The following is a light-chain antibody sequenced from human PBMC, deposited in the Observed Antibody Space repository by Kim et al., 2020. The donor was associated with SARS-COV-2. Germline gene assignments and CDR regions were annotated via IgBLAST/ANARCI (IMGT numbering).Light chain of an antibody. Sequence: RVTISCTGSSSNSGAGYDVHWYQHLPGTAPKLLIYCNSNRPSGVPDRFSGSKSGTSASLAITGLQAEDEADYYCQSYDSSLSGSVFGGGTQLTVL. CDR1: SSNSGAGYD. CDR2: CNS. CDR3: QSYDSSLSGSV. V-gene: IGLV1-40*01. J-gene: IGLJ2*01.